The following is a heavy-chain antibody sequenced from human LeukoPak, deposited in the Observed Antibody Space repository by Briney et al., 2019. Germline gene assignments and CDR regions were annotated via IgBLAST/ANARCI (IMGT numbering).Heavy chain of an antibody. CDR3: AKRGVVIRVILVGFHKEAYYFDS. Sequence: GGSLRLSCAVSGITLSNYGMSWVRQAPGKGLEWVAGISGSGGSTNYADSVKGRFTISRDNAKNTLFLQMNSLRAEDTAVYFCAKRGVVIRVILVGFHKEAYYFDSWGQGALVTVSS. D-gene: IGHD3-22*01. CDR1: GITLSNYG. J-gene: IGHJ4*02. V-gene: IGHV3-23*01. CDR2: ISGSGGST.